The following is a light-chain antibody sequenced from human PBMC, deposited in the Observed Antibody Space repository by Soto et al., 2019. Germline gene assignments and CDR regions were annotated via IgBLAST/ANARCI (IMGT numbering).Light chain of an antibody. V-gene: IGKV3-15*01. CDR2: GAS. Sequence: EIVLTHSPSTLSVSPVERAARSCRASQSVSSNLAWHQQKPGQAPRLLINGASTRATGIPARFSGSGYGTEFSLTISSLQSEDFGVYYCHQYNTWPPRFTFGPGTKVDI. J-gene: IGKJ3*01. CDR1: QSVSSN. CDR3: HQYNTWPPRFT.